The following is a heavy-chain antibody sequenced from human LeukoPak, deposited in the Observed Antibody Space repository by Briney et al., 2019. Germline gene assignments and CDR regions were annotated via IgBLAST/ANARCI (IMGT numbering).Heavy chain of an antibody. CDR1: GFTFSNYW. D-gene: IGHD6-13*01. CDR2: INQDGSEK. V-gene: IGHV3-7*03. Sequence: GGSLRLSCAASGFTFSNYWMSWVRQAPGKGLEWVANINQDGSEKYYVDSVKGRFTISRDNAKNSLYLQMNSLRAEDTAVYYCARSPAAGTSSDYWGQGTLVTVSS. J-gene: IGHJ4*02. CDR3: ARSPAAGTSSDY.